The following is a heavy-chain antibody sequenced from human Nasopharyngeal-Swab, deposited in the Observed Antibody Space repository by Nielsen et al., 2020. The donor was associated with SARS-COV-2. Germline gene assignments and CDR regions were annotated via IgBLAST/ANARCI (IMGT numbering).Heavy chain of an antibody. CDR3: ARTGYSSGWRHFDY. Sequence: ASVKVSCKASGYTFTSYAMNWVRQAPGQGLEWMGWINTNTGNPTYAQGFTGRFVFSLDTSVSTAYLQISSLKAEDTAVYYCARTGYSSGWRHFDYWGQRTLVTVSS. J-gene: IGHJ4*02. CDR2: INTNTGNP. D-gene: IGHD6-19*01. CDR1: GYTFTSYA. V-gene: IGHV7-4-1*02.